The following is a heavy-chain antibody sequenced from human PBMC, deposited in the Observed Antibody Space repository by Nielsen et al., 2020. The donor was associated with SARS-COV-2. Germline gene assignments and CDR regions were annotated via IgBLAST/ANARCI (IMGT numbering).Heavy chain of an antibody. CDR3: ARETYDSNYYYGMDV. CDR1: GYTFTSYG. CDR2: INPSGGST. D-gene: IGHD3-22*01. Sequence: ASVKVSCKASGYTFTSYGISWVRQAPGQGLEWMGIINPSGGSTSYAQKFQGRVTMTRDTSTSTVYMELSSLRSEDTAVYYCARETYDSNYYYGMDVWGQGTTVTVSS. J-gene: IGHJ6*02. V-gene: IGHV1-46*01.